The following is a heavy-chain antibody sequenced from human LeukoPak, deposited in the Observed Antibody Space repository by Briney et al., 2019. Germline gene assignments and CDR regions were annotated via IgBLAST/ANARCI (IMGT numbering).Heavy chain of an antibody. J-gene: IGHJ5*02. V-gene: IGHV4-39*01. Sequence: PSETLSLTCTVSGGSISSSSYYWGWIRQPPGKGLEWIGSIYYSGSTYYNPSLKSRVTISVDTSKNQFSLKLSSVTAADTAVYYCARGRLTYQLLDWFDPWGQGTLVTVSS. D-gene: IGHD2-2*01. CDR3: ARGRLTYQLLDWFDP. CDR2: IYYSGST. CDR1: GGSISSSSYY.